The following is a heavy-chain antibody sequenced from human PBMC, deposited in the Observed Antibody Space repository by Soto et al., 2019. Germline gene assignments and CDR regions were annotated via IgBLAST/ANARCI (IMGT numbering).Heavy chain of an antibody. J-gene: IGHJ4*02. D-gene: IGHD3-3*01. V-gene: IGHV3-7*05. CDR2: IKEDGSEK. CDR3: ASTRGY. CDR1: GFTFSGYW. Sequence: EVQLVESGGGLVQPGGSLRPSCAASGFTFSGYWMKWVRQAPGKGLEWVATIKEDGSEKYYVDSVKGRFTISRDSAKNSVHLQMNSLRVEDTAVYYCASTRGYWGQGTLVTVSS.